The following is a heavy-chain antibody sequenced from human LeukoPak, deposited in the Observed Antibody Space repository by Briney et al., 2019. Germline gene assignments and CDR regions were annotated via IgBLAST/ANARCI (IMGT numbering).Heavy chain of an antibody. CDR2: IYPGDSDT. V-gene: IGHV5-51*01. CDR1: GYSFTSYW. J-gene: IGHJ6*03. CDR3: ARQNYDSSGYYYPLDYYYYMDV. Sequence: GESLKISCKGSGYSFTSYWIGWVRQMPGKGLEWMGIIYPGDSDTRYSPSFQSQVTISADKSISTAYLQWSSLKASDTAMYYCARQNYDSSGYYYPLDYYYYMDVWGKGTTVTISS. D-gene: IGHD3-22*01.